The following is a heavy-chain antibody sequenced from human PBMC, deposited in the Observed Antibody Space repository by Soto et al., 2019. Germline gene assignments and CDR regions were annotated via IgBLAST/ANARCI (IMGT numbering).Heavy chain of an antibody. V-gene: IGHV1-18*01. D-gene: IGHD2-2*01. CDR1: GYTLTSYG. CDR2: ISAYNGNT. J-gene: IGHJ4*02. Sequence: GASVNVSCNASGYTLTSYGITWVRQAPGQGLEWMGWISAYNGNTNYAQKLQGRVTMTTDTSTSTAYMELRSLRSDDTAVYYCARDGGGYQLLLYSPLDYWGQGTLVTVSS. CDR3: ARDGGGYQLLLYSPLDY.